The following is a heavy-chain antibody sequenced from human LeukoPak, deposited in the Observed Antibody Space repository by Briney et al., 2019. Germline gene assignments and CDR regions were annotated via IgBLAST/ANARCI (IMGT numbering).Heavy chain of an antibody. D-gene: IGHD5-18*01. CDR1: GYTFTSYD. V-gene: IGHV1-8*01. CDR3: ARRGYSTYGMDV. CDR2: MNPNSGNT. J-gene: IGHJ6*02. Sequence: ASVKVSCKASGYTFTSYDINWVRQATGQGLEWMGWMNPNSGNTGYAQKFQGRVTMTRNTSISTAYMELSSLRAEDTAVYYCARRGYSTYGMDVWGQGTTVTVSS.